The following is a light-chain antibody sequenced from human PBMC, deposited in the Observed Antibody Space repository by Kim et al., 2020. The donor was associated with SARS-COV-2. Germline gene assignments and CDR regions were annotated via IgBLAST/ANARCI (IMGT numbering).Light chain of an antibody. V-gene: IGLV6-57*01. CDR1: GGSIATDF. Sequence: GKTVILTCTRSGGSIATDFVQWFRQRPGSSPTTVIYGDQQRPSGVPDRFSGSVDSSSNSASLTISGLKTEDGADYYCQSYDDNKWVFGGGTQLTVL. CDR2: GDQ. J-gene: IGLJ2*01. CDR3: QSYDDNKWV.